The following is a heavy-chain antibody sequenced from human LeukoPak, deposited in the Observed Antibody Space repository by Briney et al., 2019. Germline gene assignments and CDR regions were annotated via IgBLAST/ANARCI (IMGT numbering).Heavy chain of an antibody. CDR2: IKQDGSEK. Sequence: GGSLRLSCAASGFIFNNYWISWVRQAPGEGLEWVANIKQDGSEKYYVDSVKGRFTISRDSSKNTLYLQMNSLRAEDTAVYYCARETILIGSGTSDYWGQGTLVTVSS. V-gene: IGHV3-7*01. J-gene: IGHJ4*02. CDR3: ARETILIGSGTSDY. D-gene: IGHD3-10*01. CDR1: GFIFNNYW.